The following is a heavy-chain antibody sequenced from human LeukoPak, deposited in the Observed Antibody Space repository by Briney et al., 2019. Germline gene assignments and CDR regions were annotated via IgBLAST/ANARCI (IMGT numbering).Heavy chain of an antibody. CDR1: GGSISSGSYY. V-gene: IGHV4-61*02. CDR3: ARDFAF. CDR2: IYTSGST. Sequence: SETLSLTCTVSGGSISSGSYYWSWIRQPAGKGLEWIGRIYTSGSTNYNPSLKSRVTISVDTSKNQFSLKLNSVTAADTAVYYCARDFAFWGQGTLVTVSS. J-gene: IGHJ4*02.